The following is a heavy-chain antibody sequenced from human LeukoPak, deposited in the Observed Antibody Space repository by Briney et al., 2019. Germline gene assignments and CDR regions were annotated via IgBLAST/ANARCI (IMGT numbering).Heavy chain of an antibody. J-gene: IGHJ5*02. D-gene: IGHD3-10*01. CDR3: VRDVRLGSVTYHQT. CDR2: VIGSGFDT. Sequence: GGSLRLFCAASGFIFSNYEMAWVRQAPGKGLEWVATVIGSGFDTRYADSVKGRFTVSRDNSENIVYLQMHSLSAEDRAIYYCVRDVRLGSVTYHQTWGQGTLVTVSS. V-gene: IGHV3-23*01. CDR1: GFIFSNYE.